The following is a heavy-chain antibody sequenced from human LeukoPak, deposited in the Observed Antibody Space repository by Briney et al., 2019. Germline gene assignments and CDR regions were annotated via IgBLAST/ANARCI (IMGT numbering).Heavy chain of an antibody. CDR3: ARESLGLRLGELSSYDY. V-gene: IGHV4-34*01. Sequence: SETLSLTCAVYGGSFSGYYWSWIRQPPGKGLEWIGDINHSGSTNYNPSLKSRVTISVDTSKNQFSLKLSSVTAADTAVYYCARESLGLRLGELSSYDYWGQGTLVTVSS. D-gene: IGHD3-16*02. J-gene: IGHJ4*02. CDR1: GGSFSGYY. CDR2: INHSGST.